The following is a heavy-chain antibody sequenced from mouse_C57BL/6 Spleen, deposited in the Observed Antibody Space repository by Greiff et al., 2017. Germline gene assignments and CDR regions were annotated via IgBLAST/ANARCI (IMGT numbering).Heavy chain of an antibody. Sequence: QVQLQQPGAELVMPGASVKLSCKASGYTFTSYWMHWVKQRPGQGLEWIGGIDPSDSYTNYNQKFKGKSTLTVDKSSSTAYMQLSSLTSEDSAVYYCARCPYGNYGYWYFDVWGTGTTVTVSS. V-gene: IGHV1-69*01. CDR2: IDPSDSYT. CDR1: GYTFTSYW. J-gene: IGHJ1*03. D-gene: IGHD2-1*01. CDR3: ARCPYGNYGYWYFDV.